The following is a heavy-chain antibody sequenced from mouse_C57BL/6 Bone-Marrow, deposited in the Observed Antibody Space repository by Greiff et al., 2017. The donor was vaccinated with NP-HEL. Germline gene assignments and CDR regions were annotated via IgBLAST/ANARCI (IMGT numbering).Heavy chain of an antibody. V-gene: IGHV3-1*01. CDR3: ARGDYAWCGY. CDR2: ISYSGST. D-gene: IGHD2-4*01. CDR1: GFSITSGYD. Sequence: EVKLVESGPGLVKPSQSLSLTCTVTGFSITSGYDCHWIRHSPENQLEWVGYISYSGSTNYTPSLKSRISITPDTSTNPFFLQFKSVTTQDTATYYGARGDYAWCGYWGQGTVVTVSA. J-gene: IGHJ3*01.